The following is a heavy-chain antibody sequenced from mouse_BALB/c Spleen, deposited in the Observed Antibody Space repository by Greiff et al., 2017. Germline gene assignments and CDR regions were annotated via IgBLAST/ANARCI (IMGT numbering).Heavy chain of an antibody. Sequence: EVQLQESGPGLVKPSQSLSLTCSVTGYSITSGYYWNWIRQFPGNKLEWMGYISYDGSNNYNPSLKNRISITRDTSKNQFFLKLNAVTTEDTATYYCARYGNYAWFAYWGQGTLVTVSA. D-gene: IGHD2-1*01. J-gene: IGHJ3*01. CDR2: ISYDGSN. CDR1: GYSITSGYY. CDR3: ARYGNYAWFAY. V-gene: IGHV3-6*02.